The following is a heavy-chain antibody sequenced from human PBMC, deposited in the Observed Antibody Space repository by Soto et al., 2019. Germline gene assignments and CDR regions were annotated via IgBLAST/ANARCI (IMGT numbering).Heavy chain of an antibody. V-gene: IGHV1-8*01. CDR1: GYTFTSYD. CDR3: ARGPHPYFNDY. D-gene: IGHD2-8*01. Sequence: QVQLVQSGAEVKKPGASVKVSCKASGYTFTSYDINWVRQATGQGLEWMGWMNPNNNNTGYAQKFQGRVTMTRNTSISTAYMELSSLGSAATAVYYCARGPHPYFNDYWGQGTLVTVSS. J-gene: IGHJ4*02. CDR2: MNPNNNNT.